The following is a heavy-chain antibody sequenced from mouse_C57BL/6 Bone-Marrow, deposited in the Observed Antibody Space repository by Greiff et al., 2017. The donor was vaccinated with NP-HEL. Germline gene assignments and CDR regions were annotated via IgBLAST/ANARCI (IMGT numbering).Heavy chain of an antibody. CDR3: TTGGSSPYAMDY. V-gene: IGHV14-4*01. J-gene: IGHJ4*01. Sequence: EVKLQQSGAELVRPGASVKLSCTVSGFNIKDAYMHWVQQRPEQGLEWIGYIDPGNGDTEYASKFQGKATITADTSSNTAYLQLSSLTSEDTAVYYCTTGGSSPYAMDYWGQGTSVTVSS. CDR1: GFNIKDAY. CDR2: IDPGNGDT. D-gene: IGHD1-1*01.